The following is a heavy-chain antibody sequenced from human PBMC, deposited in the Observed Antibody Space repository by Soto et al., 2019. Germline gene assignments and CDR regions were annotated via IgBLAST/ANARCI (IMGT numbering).Heavy chain of an antibody. J-gene: IGHJ4*02. D-gene: IGHD2-8*02. Sequence: GSLRLSCAVSGFTVSTYGMHWVRQAPGKGLEWVAVISRDGGTKYYADSVKGRFTISRDNSRNTLSLEMNSLRSDDMAVYYCTGEVASGYWGQGTLVTVSS. CDR2: ISRDGGTK. CDR3: TGEVASGY. CDR1: GFTVSTYG. V-gene: IGHV3-30*03.